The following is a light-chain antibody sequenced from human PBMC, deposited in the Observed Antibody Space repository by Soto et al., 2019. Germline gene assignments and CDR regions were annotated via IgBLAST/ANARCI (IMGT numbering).Light chain of an antibody. Sequence: EIVMTQSPATLSVSPGDRATLSCRASQTVRTNLAWYQQKPGQAPRLLIYGASTRANGIPARFSGSGSGTEFTLTISSLQAEDSAVYFCLQHNNLPPGYTFGQGTKVDIK. CDR3: LQHNNLPPGYT. CDR1: QTVRTN. J-gene: IGKJ2*01. CDR2: GAS. V-gene: IGKV3-15*01.